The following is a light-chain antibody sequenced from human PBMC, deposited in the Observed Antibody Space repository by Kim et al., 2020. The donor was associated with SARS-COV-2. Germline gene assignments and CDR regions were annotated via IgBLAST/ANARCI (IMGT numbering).Light chain of an antibody. CDR2: DVT. CDR3: SSYARGVIRL. Sequence: GQSFTISCTGTSSDIGAYDYVSWYQQHPGKAPQLIISDVTNRPSGVSDRFSGSKSGNTAFLTISGLQAEDQADYYCSSYARGVIRLFGGGTQLTVL. CDR1: SSDIGAYDY. V-gene: IGLV2-14*03. J-gene: IGLJ3*02.